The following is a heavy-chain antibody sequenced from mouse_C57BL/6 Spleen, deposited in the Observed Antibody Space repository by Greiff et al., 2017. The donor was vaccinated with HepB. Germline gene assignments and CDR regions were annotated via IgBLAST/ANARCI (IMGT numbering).Heavy chain of an antibody. J-gene: IGHJ2*01. D-gene: IGHD1-1*01. CDR3: ARGLITTVVAPYCFDY. CDR2: IDPNSGGT. CDR1: GYTFTSYW. V-gene: IGHV1-72*01. Sequence: QVQLKQSGAELVKPGASVKLSCKASGYTFTSYWMHWVKQRPGRGLEWIGRIDPNSGGTKYNEKFKSKATLTVDKPSSTAYMQLSSLTSEDSAVYYCARGLITTVVAPYCFDYWGQGTTLTVSS.